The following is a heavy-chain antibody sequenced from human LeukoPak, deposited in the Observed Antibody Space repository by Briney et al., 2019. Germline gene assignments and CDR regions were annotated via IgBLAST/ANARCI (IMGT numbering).Heavy chain of an antibody. D-gene: IGHD6-13*01. V-gene: IGHV4-31*03. Sequence: TLSLTCTVSGGSISSGGYYWSWIRQHPGKGLEWIGYIYYSGSTYYNPSLKSRVTISVDTSKNQFSLKLSSVTAADTAVYYCARVSGIAAADYYFDYWGQGTLVTVSS. CDR2: IYYSGST. J-gene: IGHJ4*02. CDR1: GGSISSGGYY. CDR3: ARVSGIAAADYYFDY.